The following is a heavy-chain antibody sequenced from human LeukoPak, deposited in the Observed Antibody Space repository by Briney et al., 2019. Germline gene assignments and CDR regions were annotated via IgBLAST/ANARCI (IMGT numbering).Heavy chain of an antibody. V-gene: IGHV4-34*01. CDR2: INHSGST. CDR1: GGSFSGYY. J-gene: IGHJ5*02. D-gene: IGHD3-10*01. Sequence: SETLSLTCAVYGGSFSGYYWSWIRQPPGKGLEWIGEINHSGSTNYNPSLKSRVTISVDTSKDQFSLKLSSVTAADTAVYYCARGPTVSSYVGPWGQGTLVTVSS. CDR3: ARGPTVSSYVGP.